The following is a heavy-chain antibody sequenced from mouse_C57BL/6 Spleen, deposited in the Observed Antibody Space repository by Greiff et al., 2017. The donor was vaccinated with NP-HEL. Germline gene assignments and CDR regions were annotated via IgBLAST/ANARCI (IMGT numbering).Heavy chain of an antibody. J-gene: IGHJ3*01. CDR2: ISDGGSYT. CDR1: GFTFSSYA. D-gene: IGHD2-4*01. CDR3: ARASYDYDWFAY. V-gene: IGHV5-4*03. Sequence: EVMLVESGGGLVKPGGSLKLSCAASGFTFSSYAMSWVRQTPEKRLEWVATISDGGSYTYYPDNVKGRFTISRDNAKNNLYLQMSHLKSEDTAMYYWARASYDYDWFAYWGQGTLVTVSA.